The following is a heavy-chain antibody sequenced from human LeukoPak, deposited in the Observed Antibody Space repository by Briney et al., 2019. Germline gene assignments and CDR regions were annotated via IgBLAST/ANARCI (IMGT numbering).Heavy chain of an antibody. Sequence: GGSLRLSCAASGFTLSSYGMSWVRQGPGKGLEWVSAISVSGNTYHADSVKGRFTISRDSSKNTLYLQMNSLRAGDAAVYYCTRLGGDRDSQVWGQGTLVTVSS. CDR3: TRLGGDRDSQV. J-gene: IGHJ4*02. CDR1: GFTLSSYG. CDR2: ISVSGNT. V-gene: IGHV3-23*01. D-gene: IGHD3-16*01.